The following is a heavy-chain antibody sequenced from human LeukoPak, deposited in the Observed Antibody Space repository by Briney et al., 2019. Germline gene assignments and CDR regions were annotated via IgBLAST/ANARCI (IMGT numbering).Heavy chain of an antibody. CDR3: AKDIAAAGSPYYFDY. J-gene: IGHJ4*02. Sequence: GRSLRLSCAASGFTFSSYTMSWVRQAPGKGLEWVSAISGSGGSTYYADSVKGRFTISRDNSKNTLYLQMNSLRAEDTAVYYCAKDIAAAGSPYYFDYWGQGTLVTVSS. V-gene: IGHV3-23*01. CDR2: ISGSGGST. D-gene: IGHD6-13*01. CDR1: GFTFSSYT.